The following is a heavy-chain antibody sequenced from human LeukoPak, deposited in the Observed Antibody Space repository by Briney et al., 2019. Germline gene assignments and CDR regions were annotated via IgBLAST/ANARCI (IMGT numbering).Heavy chain of an antibody. Sequence: GGSLRLSCAASGFTFSSYSVNWVRQAPEKGLGWVSSITSSSAYIYYADSVKGRFTVSRDNARNSLYLQMNGLRAEDTAVYYCARAGHNGDFYDGMDVWGQGTTVTVSS. CDR3: ARAGHNGDFYDGMDV. D-gene: IGHD4-17*01. V-gene: IGHV3-21*01. CDR1: GFTFSSYS. CDR2: ITSSSAYI. J-gene: IGHJ6*02.